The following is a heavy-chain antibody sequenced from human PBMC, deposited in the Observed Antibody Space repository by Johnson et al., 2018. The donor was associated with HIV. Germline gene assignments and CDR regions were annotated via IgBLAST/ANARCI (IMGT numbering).Heavy chain of an antibody. CDR1: GFTFSNAW. D-gene: IGHD3-22*01. J-gene: IGHJ3*01. CDR3: VFGEDCYDSGGHHHGSAAFDF. Sequence: QMQLVESGGGVVQPGRSLRLSCAASGFTFSNAWMSWVRQAPGKGLEWVAVISYDGSNKYYADSVKGRITIYRNNAKNSLYLQMNSLRAEDTELYYCVFGEDCYDSGGHHHGSAAFDFWGQGTMVTVSS. CDR2: ISYDGSNK. V-gene: IGHV3-30*03.